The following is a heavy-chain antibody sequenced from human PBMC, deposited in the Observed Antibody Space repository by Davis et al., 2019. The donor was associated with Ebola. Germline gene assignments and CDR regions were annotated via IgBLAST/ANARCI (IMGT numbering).Heavy chain of an antibody. D-gene: IGHD6-19*01. J-gene: IGHJ4*02. CDR3: ARAYHIAVAVHRY. CDR2: INTNTGDP. V-gene: IGHV7-4-1*02. Sequence: AASVKVSCKASGYTFTTYTMNWVRQAPGQGLEWMGWINTNTGDPTYAQGFTGRFVFSLDTSVSTAYLQISSLKTADTAVYYCARAYHIAVAVHRYWGQGTLVTVSS. CDR1: GYTFTTYT.